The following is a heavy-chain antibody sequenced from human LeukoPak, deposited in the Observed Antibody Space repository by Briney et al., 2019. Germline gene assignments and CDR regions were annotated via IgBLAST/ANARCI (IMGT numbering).Heavy chain of an antibody. CDR2: ISSSSNYI. CDR1: GFTFSSYS. D-gene: IGHD7-27*01. V-gene: IGHV3-21*01. CDR3: ARDLNWGLLRGAFDI. Sequence: GGSLRLSCAASGFTFSSYSMNWVRQAPGKGLEWVSSISSSSNYIYDADSVKGRFTISRDNAKNSLFLQMNSLRAEDTAVYYCARDLNWGLLRGAFDIWGQGTMVTVSS. J-gene: IGHJ3*02.